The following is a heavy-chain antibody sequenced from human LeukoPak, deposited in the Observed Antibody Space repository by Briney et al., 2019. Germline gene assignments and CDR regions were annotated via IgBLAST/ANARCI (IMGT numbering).Heavy chain of an antibody. Sequence: SETLSLTCTVSGGSISSYYWTWIRQPPGKGLEWIGYIYYNGSTNYNPSLKSRVTISVDTSKNQFSLKLSSVTAADTAVYYCAREQLVFYYMDVWGKGTTVTVSS. V-gene: IGHV4-59*01. CDR3: AREQLVFYYMDV. CDR1: GGSISSYY. D-gene: IGHD6-6*01. CDR2: IYYNGST. J-gene: IGHJ6*03.